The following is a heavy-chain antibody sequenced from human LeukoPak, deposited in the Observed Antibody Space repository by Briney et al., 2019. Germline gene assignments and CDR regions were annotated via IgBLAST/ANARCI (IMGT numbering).Heavy chain of an antibody. CDR2: IYYSGST. CDR1: GGSMSSYY. Sequence: SETLSLTCTVSGGSMSSYYWSWIRQPPGKGLEWIGYIYYSGSTNYNPSLKSRVTISVDTSKNQFSLKLSSVTAADTAVYYCARDSQAMDIVVVPAAGGYDYWGQGTLVTVSS. V-gene: IGHV4-59*01. CDR3: ARDSQAMDIVVVPAAGGYDY. D-gene: IGHD2-2*03. J-gene: IGHJ4*02.